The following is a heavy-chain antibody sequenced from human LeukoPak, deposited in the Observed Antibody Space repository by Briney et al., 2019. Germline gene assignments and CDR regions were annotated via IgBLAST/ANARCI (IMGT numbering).Heavy chain of an antibody. CDR3: VGGGY. CDR2: INQDGSDK. Sequence: GGSLRLSCAASGLTFSIHWMNWVRQTPGKGLECVANINQDGSDKYYVDSVKGRFTISRDNTKNSLYLQMNSLRAEDTAVYYCVGGGYWGQGTLVTVSS. V-gene: IGHV3-7*01. CDR1: GLTFSIHW. J-gene: IGHJ4*02.